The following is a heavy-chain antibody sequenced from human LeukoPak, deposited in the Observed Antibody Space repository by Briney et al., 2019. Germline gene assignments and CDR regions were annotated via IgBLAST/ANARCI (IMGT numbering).Heavy chain of an antibody. CDR2: FYPGDSDT. V-gene: IGHV5-51*01. J-gene: IGHJ4*02. Sequence: GESLEISCKGSGYSFTSYWIGWVRQMPGKGLEWMGIFYPGDSDTRYSPSFQGQVTISADKSISTAYLQWSSLKASDTAMYYCARQSPGILGYFDYWGQGTLVTVSS. D-gene: IGHD6-13*01. CDR1: GYSFTSYW. CDR3: ARQSPGILGYFDY.